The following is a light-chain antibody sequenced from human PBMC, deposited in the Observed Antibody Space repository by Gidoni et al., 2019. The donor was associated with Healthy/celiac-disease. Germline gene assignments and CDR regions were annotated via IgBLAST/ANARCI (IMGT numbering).Light chain of an antibody. CDR1: NMGRKS. CDR2: DDS. Sequence: SYVLTQPPSVSVAPGKTARITCGGNNMGRKSVHWYQQKPGQAPVLVVYDDSDRPSGIPERFSGSNSGNTATLTISRVEAGDEDDYYCQVWDSSSDHYVFGTGTKVTVL. CDR3: QVWDSSSDHYV. V-gene: IGLV3-21*03. J-gene: IGLJ1*01.